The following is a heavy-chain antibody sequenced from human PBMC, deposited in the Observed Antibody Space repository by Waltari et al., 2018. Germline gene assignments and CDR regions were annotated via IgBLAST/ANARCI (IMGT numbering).Heavy chain of an antibody. J-gene: IGHJ4*02. CDR1: GGSFSGYY. Sequence: PSETLSLTCAVYGGSFSGYYWSWIRQPPGKGLEWIGEINHSGSTNYNPSLKSRVTISVDTSKNQFSLKLSSVTAADTAVYYCAGGGDGYNSDFDYWGQGTLVTVSS. CDR3: AGGGDGYNSDFDY. V-gene: IGHV4-34*01. D-gene: IGHD5-12*01. CDR2: INHSGST.